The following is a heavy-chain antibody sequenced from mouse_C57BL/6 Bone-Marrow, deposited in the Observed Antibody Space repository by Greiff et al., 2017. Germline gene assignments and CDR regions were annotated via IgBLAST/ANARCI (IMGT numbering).Heavy chain of an antibody. Sequence: EVKLVESGGGLVKPGGSLKLSCAASGFTFSDYGMHWVRQAPGKGLEWVAYISSGSSTIYYADTVKGRFTISRDNAKNTLFLQITSLRSEDTAMYYCARRKGLDYWGQGTTLTVSS. CDR3: ARRKGLDY. CDR1: GFTFSDYG. CDR2: ISSGSSTI. J-gene: IGHJ2*01. V-gene: IGHV5-17*03.